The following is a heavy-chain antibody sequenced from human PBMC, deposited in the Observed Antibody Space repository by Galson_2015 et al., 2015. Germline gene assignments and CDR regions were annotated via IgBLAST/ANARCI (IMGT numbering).Heavy chain of an antibody. J-gene: IGHJ4*02. D-gene: IGHD6-19*01. V-gene: IGHV3-23*01. CDR3: ARIVAVATAY. CDR1: GFTFSSYA. CDR2: ISDGGTRT. Sequence: SLRLSCAASGFTFSSYAMSWVRQAPGKGLQWVSTISDGGTRTLYADSVKGRFTISRDNSKDTLYLQMNSLRAEDTAVYYCARIVAVATAYWGQGTLVTVSS.